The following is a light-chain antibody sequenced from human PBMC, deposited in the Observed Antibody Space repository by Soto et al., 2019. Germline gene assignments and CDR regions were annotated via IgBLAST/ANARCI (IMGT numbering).Light chain of an antibody. Sequence: QSALTQPASVSGSPGQSITISCTGTRTDVGSYDLVSWYQHLPGKVPKLVIYEVTKRPSGVSTRFSGSKSGNTASLTISGLQAEDEADYYCCSYAGTSSFVLFGGGTKVTVL. CDR1: RTDVGSYDL. J-gene: IGLJ2*01. CDR3: CSYAGTSSFVL. CDR2: EVT. V-gene: IGLV2-23*02.